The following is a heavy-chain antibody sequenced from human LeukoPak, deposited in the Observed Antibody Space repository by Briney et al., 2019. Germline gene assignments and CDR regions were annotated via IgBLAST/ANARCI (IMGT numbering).Heavy chain of an antibody. D-gene: IGHD1-14*01. Sequence: PSETLALTCTVSGGSISSSSYYWGWIRQAPGKGLQWIGSIFYTGSTYYNPSLKSRVTISVDTSKNQFSLNVSSVIAADTAVYYCARHGACITMSFWGQGTLDTVSS. J-gene: IGHJ1*01. CDR3: ARHGACITMSF. V-gene: IGHV4-39*01. CDR2: IFYTGST. CDR1: GGSISSSSYY.